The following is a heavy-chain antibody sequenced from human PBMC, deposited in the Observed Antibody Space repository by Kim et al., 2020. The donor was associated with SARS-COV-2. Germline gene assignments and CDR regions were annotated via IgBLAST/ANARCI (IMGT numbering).Heavy chain of an antibody. J-gene: IGHJ6*02. Sequence: SETLSLTCTVSGGSISSYYWSWIRQPPGKGLEWIGYIYYSGSTNYNPSLKSRVTISVDTSKNQFSLKLSSVTAADTAVYYCARDSPYTSSPPYYHYGVDVWGQGTTVTVSS. D-gene: IGHD6-6*01. CDR1: GGSISSYY. CDR2: IYYSGST. CDR3: ARDSPYTSSPPYYHYGVDV. V-gene: IGHV4-59*01.